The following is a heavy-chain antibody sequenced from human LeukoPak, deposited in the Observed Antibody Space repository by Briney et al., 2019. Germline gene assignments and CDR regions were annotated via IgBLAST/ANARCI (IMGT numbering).Heavy chain of an antibody. CDR2: IIPSFGTA. CDR1: GGTFSSYA. D-gene: IGHD1-26*01. Sequence: SVTVSCQASGGTFSSYAISWVRQAPGQGLEWMGRIIPSFGTANNAQKFQGRVTITTDESTSTAYMELSSLRSEDTAVYYCARDVLGLQWDLNHDAFDIWGQGTMVTVSS. J-gene: IGHJ3*02. CDR3: ARDVLGLQWDLNHDAFDI. V-gene: IGHV1-69*05.